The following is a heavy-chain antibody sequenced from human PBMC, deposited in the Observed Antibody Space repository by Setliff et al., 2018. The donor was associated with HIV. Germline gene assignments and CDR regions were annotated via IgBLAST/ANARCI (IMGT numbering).Heavy chain of an antibody. CDR1: GDTSNSYA. Sequence: ASVKVSCKASGDTSNSYAIRWVRQAPGQRLEWMGWINAGNGNTKYSQKFQGRVTITRDTSASTAYMELSSLRSEDTAVYYCARAEFLEWPFDYWGQGTLVTVSS. CDR2: INAGNGNT. J-gene: IGHJ4*02. V-gene: IGHV1-3*01. D-gene: IGHD3-3*01. CDR3: ARAEFLEWPFDY.